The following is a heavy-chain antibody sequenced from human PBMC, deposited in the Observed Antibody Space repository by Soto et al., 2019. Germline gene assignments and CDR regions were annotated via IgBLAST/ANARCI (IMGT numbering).Heavy chain of an antibody. CDR1: GYTFTSYA. CDR3: AREGYSNHSYLFNYYYYGMDV. V-gene: IGHV1-18*01. D-gene: IGHD4-4*01. J-gene: IGHJ6*02. Sequence: GVSVKVSCKASGYTFTSYAICWVRQAPGQGLEWMGWISAYNGNTNYAQKLQGRVTMTTDTSTSTAYMELRSLRSDDTAVYYCAREGYSNHSYLFNYYYYGMDVWGQGTTVTVSS. CDR2: ISAYNGNT.